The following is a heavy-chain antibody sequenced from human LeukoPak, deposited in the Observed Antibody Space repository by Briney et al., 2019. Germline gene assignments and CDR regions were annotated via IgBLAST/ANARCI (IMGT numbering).Heavy chain of an antibody. V-gene: IGHV3-72*01. D-gene: IGHD2-15*01. CDR2: IRNKANSYTT. J-gene: IGHJ4*02. CDR3: ARVSWWLDY. Sequence: GGSLRLSCAASGFTFSDHYMDWVRQAPGKGLEWVGRIRNKANSYTTEYAASVKGRFTISRDDSKNSLYLQMNSLKAEDTAVYYCARVSWWLDYWGQGTLVAVSS. CDR1: GFTFSDHY.